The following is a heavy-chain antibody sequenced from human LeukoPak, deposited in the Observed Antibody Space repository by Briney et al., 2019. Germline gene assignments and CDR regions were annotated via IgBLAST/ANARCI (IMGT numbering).Heavy chain of an antibody. Sequence: PSETLSLTCTVSGGSVSSYYWSWIRQPPGKGLEWIGDIYYSGSTNYNPSLKSRVTISVDTSKNQFSLKLSSVTAADTAVYYCARHRLYSSGFLFDYWGQGTLVTVSS. CDR1: GGSVSSYY. J-gene: IGHJ4*02. V-gene: IGHV4-59*08. CDR2: IYYSGST. D-gene: IGHD3-22*01. CDR3: ARHRLYSSGFLFDY.